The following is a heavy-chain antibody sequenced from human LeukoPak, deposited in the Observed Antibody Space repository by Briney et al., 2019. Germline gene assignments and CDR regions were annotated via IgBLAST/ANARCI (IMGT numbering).Heavy chain of an antibody. CDR3: AREEWGGYDY. D-gene: IGHD3-3*01. CDR2: IYHSGST. Sequence: PSETLSLTCTVSGGSISSGGYYWSWIRQPPGKGLEWIGYIYHSGSTYYNPSLKSRVTISVDRSKNQFSLKLSSVTAADTAVYYCAREEWGGYDYWGQGTLVTVSS. CDR1: GGSISSGGYY. J-gene: IGHJ4*02. V-gene: IGHV4-30-2*01.